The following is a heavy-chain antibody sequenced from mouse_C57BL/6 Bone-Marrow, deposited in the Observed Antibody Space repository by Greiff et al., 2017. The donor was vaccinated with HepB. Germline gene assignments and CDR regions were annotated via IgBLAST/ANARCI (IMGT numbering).Heavy chain of an antibody. CDR1: GFSFNTYA. CDR3: VRQGVLRYFDV. J-gene: IGHJ1*03. CDR2: IRSKSNNYAT. Sequence: EVKLQESGGGLVQPKGSLKLSCAASGFSFNTYAMNWVRQAPGKGLEWVARIRSKSNNYATYYADSVKDRFTISRDDSESMLYLQMNNLKTEDTAMYYCVRQGVLRYFDVWGTGTTVTVSS. V-gene: IGHV10-1*01. D-gene: IGHD1-1*01.